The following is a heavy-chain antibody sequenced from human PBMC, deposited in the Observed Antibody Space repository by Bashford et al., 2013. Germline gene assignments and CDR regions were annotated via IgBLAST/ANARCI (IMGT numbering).Heavy chain of an antibody. Sequence: VRQAPGQGLEWVANINQDGSERNYVDSVKGRFTISRDNAKNSLHLQMNSLRAEDTAVYYCVRDPSFAYRTRASWGRGTLVTVSS. V-gene: IGHV3-7*01. J-gene: IGHJ5*01. CDR2: INQDGSER. CDR3: VRDPSFAYRTRAS. D-gene: IGHD3-16*02.